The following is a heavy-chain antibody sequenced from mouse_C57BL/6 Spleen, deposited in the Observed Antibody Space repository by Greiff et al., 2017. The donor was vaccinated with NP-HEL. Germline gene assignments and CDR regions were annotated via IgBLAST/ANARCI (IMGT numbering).Heavy chain of an antibody. D-gene: IGHD2-5*01. CDR2: IYPGSGST. CDR3: AAAYYSNFYWYFDV. J-gene: IGHJ1*03. V-gene: IGHV1-55*01. CDR1: GYTFTSYW. Sequence: QVQLQQSGAELVKPGASVKMSCKASGYTFTSYWITWVKQRPGQGLEWIGDIYPGSGSTNYNEKFKSKATLTVDTSSSTAYMQLSSLTSEDSAVYYCAAAYYSNFYWYFDVWGTGTTVTVSS.